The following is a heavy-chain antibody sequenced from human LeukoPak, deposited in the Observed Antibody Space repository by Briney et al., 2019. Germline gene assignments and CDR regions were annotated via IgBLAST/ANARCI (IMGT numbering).Heavy chain of an antibody. CDR3: ARSITMVRGVILNDAFDI. CDR1: GGSISSGSYY. J-gene: IGHJ3*02. V-gene: IGHV4-61*02. CDR2: IYTSGST. D-gene: IGHD3-10*01. Sequence: PSQTLSLTCTVSGGSISSGSYYWSWLRQPAGKGLEWIGRIYTSGSTNYNPSLKSRVTISVDTSKNQFSLKLSSVTAADTAVYYCARSITMVRGVILNDAFDIWGQGTMVTVSS.